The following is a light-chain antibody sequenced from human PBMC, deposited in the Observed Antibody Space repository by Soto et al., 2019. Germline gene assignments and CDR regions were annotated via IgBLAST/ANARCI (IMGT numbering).Light chain of an antibody. J-gene: IGLJ3*02. CDR2: EVS. Sequence: QSALTQPASVSGSPGQSITISCTGTSSDVGGYNYVSWYQQHPGKAPKLMIYEVSNRPSGVSNRLSGSKSGDTASLTISGLQAEDEADYYCSSYTSNNTRVFGGGTKVTVL. CDR3: SSYTSNNTRV. V-gene: IGLV2-14*01. CDR1: SSDVGGYNY.